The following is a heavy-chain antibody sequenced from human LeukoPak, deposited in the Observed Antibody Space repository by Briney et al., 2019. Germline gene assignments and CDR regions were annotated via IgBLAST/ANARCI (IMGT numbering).Heavy chain of an antibody. CDR2: ISGSGGST. CDR1: GFTFSSYA. D-gene: IGHD3-3*01. CDR3: AKNDFWCGQTTYMDV. V-gene: IGHV3-23*01. J-gene: IGHJ6*02. Sequence: GGSLRLSCAASGFTFSSYAMSWVRQAPGKGLEWVSAISGSGGSTYYADSVKGRFTISRDNSKNTLYLQMNSLRAEDTAVYYCAKNDFWCGQTTYMDVWGQGTTVTVSS.